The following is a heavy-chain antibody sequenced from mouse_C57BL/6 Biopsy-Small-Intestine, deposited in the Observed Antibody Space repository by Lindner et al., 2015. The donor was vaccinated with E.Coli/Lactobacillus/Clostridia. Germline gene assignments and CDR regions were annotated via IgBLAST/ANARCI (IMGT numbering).Heavy chain of an antibody. Sequence: SVKVSCKASGYTFTNYYIHWVRQAPGQGLEWMGWINPNSGDTNYAQKFQGRVTMTSDTSVNTAYMEVSRLTADDTAVYYCARDRARTIMKTWFDSWGQGTQVFVSS. V-gene: IGHV1-84*02. CDR1: GYTFTNYY. CDR3: ARDRARTIMKTWFDS. CDR2: INPNSGDT. D-gene: IGHD1-2*01. J-gene: IGHJ4*01.